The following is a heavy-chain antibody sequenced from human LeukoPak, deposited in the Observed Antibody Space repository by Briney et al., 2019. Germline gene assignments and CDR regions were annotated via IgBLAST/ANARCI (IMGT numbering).Heavy chain of an antibody. CDR3: AKDTSGWTSFDY. V-gene: IGHV3-9*01. J-gene: IGHJ4*02. CDR2: ISWNSGSI. D-gene: IGHD6-19*01. CDR1: GFTFDDYA. Sequence: GGSLRLSCAASGFTFDDYAMHWVRQAPGKGLEWVSGISWNSGSIGYADSVKGRFTISRDNAKNSLYLQMNSLRAEDTALYYCAKDTSGWTSFDYRGQGTLVTVSS.